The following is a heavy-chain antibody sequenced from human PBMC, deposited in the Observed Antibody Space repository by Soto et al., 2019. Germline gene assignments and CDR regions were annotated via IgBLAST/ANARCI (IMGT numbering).Heavy chain of an antibody. CDR2: IKQDGSEK. J-gene: IGHJ4*02. CDR3: ARAPWDCSSTSCYHDSMYYFDY. D-gene: IGHD2-2*01. CDR1: GFTFSSYW. Sequence: GGSLRLSCAASGFTFSSYWMSWVRQAPGKGLEWVANIKQDGSEKYYVDSVKGRFTISRDNAKNSLYLQMNSLRAEDTAVYYCARAPWDCSSTSCYHDSMYYFDYWGQGTLVTVSS. V-gene: IGHV3-7*01.